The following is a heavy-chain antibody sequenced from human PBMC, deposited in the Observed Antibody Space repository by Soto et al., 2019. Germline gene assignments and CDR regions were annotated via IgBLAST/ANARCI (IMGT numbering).Heavy chain of an antibody. D-gene: IGHD3-10*01. CDR3: AKALQFYGSGTPFDY. CDR2: IYNNGDS. Sequence: EVQLVETGGGLIQPGGSLRLSCAVSGFAVSNSYLSWVRQAPGKGLEWVSIIYNNGDSYYPDYVRSRFTISRDTSKNMVFLQMNSLTAEDTAMYYCAKALQFYGSGTPFDYWGQGTLVTVSS. J-gene: IGHJ4*02. V-gene: IGHV3-53*02. CDR1: GFAVSNSY.